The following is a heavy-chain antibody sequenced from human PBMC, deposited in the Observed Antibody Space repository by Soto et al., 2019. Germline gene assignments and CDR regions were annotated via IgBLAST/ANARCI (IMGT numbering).Heavy chain of an antibody. Sequence: QVQLQESGPGLVKPSGTLSLTCAVSGASISNDNWWSWVRQPPGMGLEWVGEVYHSGSTNYNPSLKRRVTTAVGKSKTQFSLKSPSVTAADTAVYFCARELPGGYTPFCDYWGQGALVTVSS. CDR3: ARELPGGYTPFCDY. J-gene: IGHJ4*02. CDR2: VYHSGST. D-gene: IGHD2-2*02. CDR1: GASISNDNW. V-gene: IGHV4-4*02.